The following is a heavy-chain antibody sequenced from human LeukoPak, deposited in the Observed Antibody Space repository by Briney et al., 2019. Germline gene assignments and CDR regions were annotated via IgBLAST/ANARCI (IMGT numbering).Heavy chain of an antibody. CDR1: GFTFSSHA. D-gene: IGHD6-13*01. V-gene: IGHV3-23*01. J-gene: IGHJ5*02. CDR2: SGGSSGSI. CDR3: ASAGYSSSWSNWFDP. Sequence: PGGSLRLSCAASGFTFSSHAMHWVRQAPGRGLEWVGVSGGSSGSIFYADSVSGRFSISRDNSKNTLYLQMSSLRAEDTAVYYCASAGYSSSWSNWFDPWGQGTLVTVSS.